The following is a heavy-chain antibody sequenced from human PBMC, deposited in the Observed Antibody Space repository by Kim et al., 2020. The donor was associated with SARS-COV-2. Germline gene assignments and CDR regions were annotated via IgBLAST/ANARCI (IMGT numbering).Heavy chain of an antibody. D-gene: IGHD6-19*01. V-gene: IGHV3-13*04. CDR1: GFTFSSYD. J-gene: IGHJ3*02. Sequence: GGSLRLSCAASGFTFSSYDMHWVRQATGKGLEWVSAIGTAGDTYYPGSVKGRFTISRENAKNSLYLQMNSLRAGDTAVYYCARAVFSRIAVAGTPHDAFDIWGQGTMVTVSS. CDR3: ARAVFSRIAVAGTPHDAFDI. CDR2: IGTAGDT.